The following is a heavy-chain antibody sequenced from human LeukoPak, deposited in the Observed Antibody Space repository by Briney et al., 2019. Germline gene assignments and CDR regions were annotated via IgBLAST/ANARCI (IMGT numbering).Heavy chain of an antibody. CDR3: ARGPPPDFDY. CDR1: SGSFSGHY. V-gene: IGHV4-34*01. J-gene: IGHJ4*02. Sequence: SETLSLTCADYSGSFSGHYWSWIRRPPGKGLEWIGQISHGGGTSYNPSLKSRVTLSVDTSKNQFSLKLSSVTAADTAVYYCARGPPPDFDYWGRGTLVTVSS. CDR2: ISHGGGT.